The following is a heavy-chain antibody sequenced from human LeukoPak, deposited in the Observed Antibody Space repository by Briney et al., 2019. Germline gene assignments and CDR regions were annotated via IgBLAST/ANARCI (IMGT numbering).Heavy chain of an antibody. D-gene: IGHD3-22*01. CDR2: IYYSGNT. CDR3: AREQYDSSGYFDY. Sequence: ETLSLTRTVSGGSVSSGSYYWTWIRQPPGKGLERIGYIYYSGNTNYNPSLKSRVTISLDTSKNQFSLRLSSVTAADTAVYYCAREQYDSSGYFDYWGQGTLVTVSS. V-gene: IGHV4-61*01. CDR1: GGSVSSGSYY. J-gene: IGHJ4*02.